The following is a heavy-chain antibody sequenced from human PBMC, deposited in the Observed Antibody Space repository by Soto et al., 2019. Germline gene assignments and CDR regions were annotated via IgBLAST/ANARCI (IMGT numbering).Heavy chain of an antibody. CDR1: GGSISSSSYY. Sequence: LSLTCTVSGGSISSSSYYWGWIRQPPGKGLEWIGSIYYSGSTYYNPSLKSRVTISVDTSKNQFSLKLSSVTAADTAVYYCARRYCSGGSCYPTGTWFDPWGQGTLVTVSS. CDR3: ARRYCSGGSCYPTGTWFDP. J-gene: IGHJ5*02. V-gene: IGHV4-39*01. D-gene: IGHD2-15*01. CDR2: IYYSGST.